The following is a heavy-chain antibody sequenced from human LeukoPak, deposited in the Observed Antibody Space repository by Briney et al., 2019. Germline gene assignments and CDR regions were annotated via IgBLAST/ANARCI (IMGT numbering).Heavy chain of an antibody. CDR3: ARALQQQLVPFDY. J-gene: IGHJ4*02. V-gene: IGHV3-23*01. Sequence: PGGTLRLSCAASGFTFSISDMSWVRQAPGKGLEWVSAISGSGGRTYYADSVKGRFTISRDNSKNTLYLQMGSLRAEDMAVYYCARALQQQLVPFDYWGQGTLVTVSS. CDR2: ISGSGGRT. D-gene: IGHD6-13*01. CDR1: GFTFSISD.